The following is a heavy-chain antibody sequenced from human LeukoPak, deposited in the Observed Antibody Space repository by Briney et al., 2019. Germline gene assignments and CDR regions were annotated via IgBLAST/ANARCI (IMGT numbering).Heavy chain of an antibody. Sequence: PGGSLRLSCAASGFIFSAYAMSWVRQAPGQGLEWISVIGTGGETHYAESVRGRFTISRSNFKNTLYLQMNSLRAEDTAVYYCAKTHAVYFDYWGQGTLVTVSS. CDR1: GFIFSAYA. CDR3: AKTHAVYFDY. V-gene: IGHV3-23*01. CDR2: IGTGGET. D-gene: IGHD6-19*01. J-gene: IGHJ4*02.